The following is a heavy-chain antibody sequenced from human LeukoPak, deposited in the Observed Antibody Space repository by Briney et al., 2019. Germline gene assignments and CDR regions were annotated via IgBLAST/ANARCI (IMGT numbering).Heavy chain of an antibody. CDR1: GFTVSSNY. J-gene: IGHJ4*02. V-gene: IGHV3-53*01. CDR3: VRSLDY. Sequence: QSGGSLRLSCAASGFTVSSNYMSWVRQAPGKGLEWVSVIYSGGSTYYADSVKGRFTISRDNSKNTVYLQMNSLRVEDTALYYCVRSLDYWGQGTLVTVSS. CDR2: IYSGGST.